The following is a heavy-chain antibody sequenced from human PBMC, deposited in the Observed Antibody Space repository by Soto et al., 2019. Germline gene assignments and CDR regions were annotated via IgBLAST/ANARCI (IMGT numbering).Heavy chain of an antibody. Sequence: QVQLVQSGAEEKKPGASVKVSCKASGYTFTSYAMHWVRQAPGQRLEWMGWINAGNGNTKYSQKFQGRVTITRDTSASTAYMELSRLRTEDTAVYYGARSIVVVTALDYWGQGTLVTVSS. D-gene: IGHD2-21*02. CDR2: INAGNGNT. CDR3: ARSIVVVTALDY. CDR1: GYTFTSYA. V-gene: IGHV1-3*05. J-gene: IGHJ4*02.